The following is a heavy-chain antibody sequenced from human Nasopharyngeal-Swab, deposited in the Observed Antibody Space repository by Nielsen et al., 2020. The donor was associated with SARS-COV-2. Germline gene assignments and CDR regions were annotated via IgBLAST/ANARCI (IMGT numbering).Heavy chain of an antibody. J-gene: IGHJ4*02. Sequence: SETLSLTCTVSSGSIRSPHWWSWVRQPPGKGLEWIGEIDPSGSTNYNPSLKSRVTISVDKSESQFSLKLTSVTAADTAVYYCVGNGYYSLEHWGQGALVIVSS. D-gene: IGHD3-10*01. CDR3: VGNGYYSLEH. CDR1: SGSIRSPHW. V-gene: IGHV4-4*02. CDR2: IDPSGST.